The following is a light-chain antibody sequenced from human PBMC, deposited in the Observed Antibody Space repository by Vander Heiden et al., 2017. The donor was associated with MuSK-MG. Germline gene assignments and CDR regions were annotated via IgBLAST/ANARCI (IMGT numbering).Light chain of an antibody. CDR3: RREDAKPTT. CDR2: WAS. Sequence: DIVMTQSPDSLAVSLGERATINCKSSQSVLYSSNNKNYLAWYQQKLGRPPKLLIYWASTRESAVPDGFRGSGPGTDFTLTISSLQVEDVAVYYCRREDAKPTTSGQGSKVKIK. V-gene: IGKV4-1*01. CDR1: QSVLYSSNNKNY. J-gene: IGKJ1*01.